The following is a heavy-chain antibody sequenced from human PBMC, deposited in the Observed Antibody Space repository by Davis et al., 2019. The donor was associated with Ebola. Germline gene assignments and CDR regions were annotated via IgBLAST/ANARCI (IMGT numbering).Heavy chain of an antibody. V-gene: IGHV4-4*02. CDR3: ARHVRVRQQLAIFDY. CDR2: IHHSGIT. D-gene: IGHD6-13*01. J-gene: IGHJ4*02. Sequence: SETLSLTCAVSGDSVINSDWWSWVRQPPGQGLEWIAEIHHSGITKYNPSLRSRVTISVDTSKNQFSLKLSSVTAADTAVYYCARHVRVRQQLAIFDYWGQGTLVTVSS. CDR1: GDSVINSDW.